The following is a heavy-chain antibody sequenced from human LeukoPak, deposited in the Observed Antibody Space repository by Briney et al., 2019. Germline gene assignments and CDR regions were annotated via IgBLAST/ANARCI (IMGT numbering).Heavy chain of an antibody. V-gene: IGHV1-2*04. CDR1: GYTFSDYY. CDR3: ARVVYSFGYCDSTTCPNWFDP. J-gene: IGHJ5*02. Sequence: ASVKVSCKASGYTFSDYYIHWVRQAPGAGLEWMGWINPKSGATYYEQKFQGWVTMTRDTSISTAYLQLSRLTSDDTAAYYCARVVYSFGYCDSTTCPNWFDPWGQGSLVIVSP. D-gene: IGHD2-2*01. CDR2: INPKSGAT.